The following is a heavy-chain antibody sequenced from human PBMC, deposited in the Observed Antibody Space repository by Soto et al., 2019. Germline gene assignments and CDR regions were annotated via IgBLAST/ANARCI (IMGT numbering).Heavy chain of an antibody. Sequence: GGSLRLSCAASGFTFSSYSMNWVRQAPGKGLEWVSSISSSSSYIYYADSVKGRFTISRDNAKNSLYLQMNSLRAEDTAVYYCARATNSGDCSGGGCYFGAPSTDYYYMDVWGKGTTVTVSS. CDR2: ISSSSSYI. V-gene: IGHV3-21*01. D-gene: IGHD2-15*01. CDR3: ARATNSGDCSGGGCYFGAPSTDYYYMDV. J-gene: IGHJ6*03. CDR1: GFTFSSYS.